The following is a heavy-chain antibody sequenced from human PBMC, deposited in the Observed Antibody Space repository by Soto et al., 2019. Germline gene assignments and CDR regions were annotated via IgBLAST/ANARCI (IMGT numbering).Heavy chain of an antibody. CDR2: IIPIFGTA. D-gene: IGHD5-12*01. J-gene: IGHJ4*02. CDR1: GGTFSSYA. V-gene: IGHV1-69*13. Sequence: VASVKVSCKASGGTFSSYAISWVRQAPGQGLEWMGGIIPIFGTANYAQKFQGRVTITADESTSTAYMELSSLRSEDTAVYYCASLGGYDNPPDFDYWGQGTLVTVSS. CDR3: ASLGGYDNPPDFDY.